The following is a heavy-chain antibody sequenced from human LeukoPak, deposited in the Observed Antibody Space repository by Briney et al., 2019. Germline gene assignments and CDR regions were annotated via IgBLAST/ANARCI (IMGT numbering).Heavy chain of an antibody. CDR3: ARDVGATTNVPEYFQH. D-gene: IGHD1-26*01. CDR1: GDTFSRYA. V-gene: IGHV1-69*13. CDR2: ITPIFGTA. J-gene: IGHJ1*01. Sequence: AASVTVSFKASGDTFSRYAISWVRQAPGQGLEWMGGITPIFGTANYAQKFQGRVTITADESTSTAYMELSSLRSEDTAVYYCARDVGATTNVPEYFQHWGQGTLVTVSS.